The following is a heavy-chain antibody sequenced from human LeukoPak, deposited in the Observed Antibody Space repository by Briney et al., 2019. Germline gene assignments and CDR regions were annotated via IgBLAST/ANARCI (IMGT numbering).Heavy chain of an antibody. CDR2: ISYDGSNK. D-gene: IGHD3-10*01. CDR1: GFTFSSYG. J-gene: IGHJ6*02. V-gene: IGHV3-30*18. Sequence: GGSLRLSCAASGFTFSSYGMHWVRQAPGKGLEWVAFISYDGSNKYYADSEKGRFTISRDNSKNTLYLQMNSLRAEDSAVYYCAKCPYYYGSGSYYNYYGMDVWGQGTTVTVSS. CDR3: AKCPYYYGSGSYYNYYGMDV.